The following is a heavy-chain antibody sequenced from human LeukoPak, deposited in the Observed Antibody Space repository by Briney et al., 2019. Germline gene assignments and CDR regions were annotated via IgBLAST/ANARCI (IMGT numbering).Heavy chain of an antibody. J-gene: IGHJ4*02. CDR1: GGTFSSYA. CDR2: IIPILGTA. CDR3: ANIQSGSPDY. Sequence: ASVKVSCKASGGTFSSYAISWVRQAPGQGLEWMGRIIPILGTANYAQKFQGRVTITADKSTSTAYMELSSLRSEDTAVYYCANIQSGSPDYWGQGTLVTVSS. V-gene: IGHV1-69*04. D-gene: IGHD1-26*01.